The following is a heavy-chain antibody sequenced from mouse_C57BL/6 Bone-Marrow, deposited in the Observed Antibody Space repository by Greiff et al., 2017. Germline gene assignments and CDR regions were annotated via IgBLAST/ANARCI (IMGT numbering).Heavy chain of an antibody. D-gene: IGHD3-2*02. CDR1: GFNIKDYY. Sequence: EVQLQESGAELVKPGASVKLSCTASGFNIKDYYMHWVKQRTEQGLEWIGRIDPEDGGTKSAQKFQGKATITANTSSTTAYLQLISLTSEDTAVYYCARSRLLRFDYWGQGTTLTVSS. J-gene: IGHJ2*01. CDR3: ARSRLLRFDY. V-gene: IGHV14-2*01. CDR2: IDPEDGGT.